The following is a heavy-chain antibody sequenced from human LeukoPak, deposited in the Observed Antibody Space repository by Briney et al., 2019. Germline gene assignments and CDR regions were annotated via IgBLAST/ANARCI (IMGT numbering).Heavy chain of an antibody. CDR1: GGSISSGGYY. CDR2: IYYSGST. J-gene: IGHJ3*02. V-gene: IGHV4-31*03. D-gene: IGHD2-2*01. Sequence: LSLTCTVSGGSISSGGYYWSWIRQHPGKGLEWIGYIYYSGSTYYNPSLKSRVTISVDTSKSQFSLKLSSVTAADTAVYYCAREKGDSTSSTDAFDIWGQGTMVTVSS. CDR3: AREKGDSTSSTDAFDI.